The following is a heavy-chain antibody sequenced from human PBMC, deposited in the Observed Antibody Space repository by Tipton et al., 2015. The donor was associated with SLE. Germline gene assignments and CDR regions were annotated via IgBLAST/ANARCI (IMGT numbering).Heavy chain of an antibody. V-gene: IGHV4-34*01. Sequence: LRLSCATSGFTFSSYALSWVRRAPGKGLEWIGEIADTGSPNYNPSLKSRVTISLDTSKGQFSLILNSLTAADTAVYYCARGPFQRWPPGAYWGQGTLVTVSS. CDR1: GFTFSSYA. J-gene: IGHJ4*02. CDR2: IADTGSP. CDR3: ARGPFQRWPPGAY. D-gene: IGHD6-19*01.